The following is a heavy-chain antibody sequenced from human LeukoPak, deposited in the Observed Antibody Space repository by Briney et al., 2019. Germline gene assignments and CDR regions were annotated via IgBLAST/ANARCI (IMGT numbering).Heavy chain of an antibody. Sequence: PSETLSLTCTVSGGSVSSYYWSWIRQPPGKGLEWIGYMDDSGSTNYNPSLTSRVTISEDTSKNQLSLKLGSVTAADTAVYYYARHSSGSGGAFQYWGQGTPVTVSS. J-gene: IGHJ4*02. CDR3: ARHSSGSGGAFQY. V-gene: IGHV4-59*08. CDR1: GGSVSSYY. CDR2: MDDSGST. D-gene: IGHD6-19*01.